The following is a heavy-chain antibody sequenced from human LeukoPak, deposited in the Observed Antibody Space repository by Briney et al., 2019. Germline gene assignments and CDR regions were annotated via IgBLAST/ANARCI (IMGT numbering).Heavy chain of an antibody. V-gene: IGHV3-23*01. CDR1: GGSMTSYY. CDR3: AKVDDSSGYSSDY. Sequence: PSETLSLTCSVSGGSMTSYYWSWVRQAPGKGLEWVSAISGSGGSTYYADSVKGRFTISRDNSKNTLYLQMNSLRAEDTAVYYCAKVDDSSGYSSDYWGQGTLVTVSS. D-gene: IGHD3-22*01. CDR2: ISGSGGST. J-gene: IGHJ4*02.